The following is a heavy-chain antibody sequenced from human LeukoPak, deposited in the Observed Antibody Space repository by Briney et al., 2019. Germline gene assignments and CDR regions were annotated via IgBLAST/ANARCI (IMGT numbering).Heavy chain of an antibody. D-gene: IGHD6-13*01. V-gene: IGHV3-23*01. J-gene: IGHJ4*02. CDR3: AKDWRQQLVRGYFDY. CDR1: GFTFSGYA. CDR2: ISGSGGST. Sequence: GGSLRLSCAASGFTFSGYAMSWVGQAPGKGLEWVSAISGSGGSTYYADSVKGRFTISRDNSKNTLYLQMNSLRAEDTAVYYCAKDWRQQLVRGYFDYWGQGTLVTVSS.